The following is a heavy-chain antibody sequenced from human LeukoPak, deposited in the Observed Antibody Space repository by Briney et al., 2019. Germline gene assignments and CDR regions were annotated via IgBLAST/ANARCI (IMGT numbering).Heavy chain of an antibody. Sequence: SETLSLTCAVYGGSFSGYYWSWIRQPPGKGLEWIGEINHSGSTNYNPSLKSRVTISVDTSKNQSSLKLSSVTAADTAVYYCARTRWSREVDYWGQGTLVTVSS. CDR1: GGSFSGYY. V-gene: IGHV4-34*01. CDR2: INHSGST. J-gene: IGHJ4*02. CDR3: ARTRWSREVDY. D-gene: IGHD4-23*01.